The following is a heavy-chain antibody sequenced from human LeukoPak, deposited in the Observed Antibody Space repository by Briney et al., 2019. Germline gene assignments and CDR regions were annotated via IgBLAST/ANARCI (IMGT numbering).Heavy chain of an antibody. D-gene: IGHD6-19*01. CDR1: GFTFSSNY. Sequence: PGGSLRLSCAVSGFTFSSNYMSWVRQAPGKGLKWVSVIYSGGSTYYSDSVKGRFTISRDNSKNTLYLQMNSLRAEDTAVYYCARGDSSGWYKNWGQGTLVTVSS. V-gene: IGHV3-66*01. CDR3: ARGDSSGWYKN. CDR2: IYSGGST. J-gene: IGHJ4*02.